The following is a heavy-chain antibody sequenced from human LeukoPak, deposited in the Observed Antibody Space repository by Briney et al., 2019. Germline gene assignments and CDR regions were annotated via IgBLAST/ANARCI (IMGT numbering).Heavy chain of an antibody. CDR3: AKGGKWDVTPFDY. CDR1: GFTFTSYS. CDR2: ISGGGGST. D-gene: IGHD1-26*01. Sequence: GGSLRLSCAASGFTFTSYSMNWVRQAPGKGLEWVSTISGGGGSTYYADSVKGRFTISRDNSKNTLYLQVYSLRAEDTAVYYCAKGGKWDVTPFDYWGQGTLVTVSS. V-gene: IGHV3-23*01. J-gene: IGHJ4*02.